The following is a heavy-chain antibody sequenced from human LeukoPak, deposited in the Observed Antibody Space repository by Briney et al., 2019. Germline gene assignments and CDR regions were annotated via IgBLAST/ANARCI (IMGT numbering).Heavy chain of an antibody. CDR1: GGSISSSNW. D-gene: IGHD6-19*01. CDR2: IYHSGST. V-gene: IGHV4-4*02. Sequence: SGTLSLTCAVSGGSISSSNWWSWVRQPPGKGLEWIGEIYHSGSTNYNPSLKSRVTISVDKSKNQFSLKLSSVTAADTAVYYCARDKVPIRIAVAGPQFDYWGQGTLVTVSS. J-gene: IGHJ4*02. CDR3: ARDKVPIRIAVAGPQFDY.